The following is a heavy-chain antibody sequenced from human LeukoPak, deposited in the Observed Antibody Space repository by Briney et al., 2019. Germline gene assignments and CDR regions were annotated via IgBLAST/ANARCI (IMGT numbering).Heavy chain of an antibody. J-gene: IGHJ4*02. D-gene: IGHD3-10*01. CDR1: GFTFSGYS. V-gene: IGHV3-48*02. CDR3: AKDLGVISPYSFDY. Sequence: GGSLRLSCAASGFTFSGYSMNWVRQAPGKGLEWVSYIGSNSSSIYDADSVKGRFTISRDNSKNTLYLQMNSLRDEDTAVYHCAKDLGVISPYSFDYWGQGTLVTVSS. CDR2: IGSNSSSI.